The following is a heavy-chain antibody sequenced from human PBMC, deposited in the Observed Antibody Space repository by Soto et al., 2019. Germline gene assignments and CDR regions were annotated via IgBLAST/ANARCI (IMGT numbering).Heavy chain of an antibody. CDR2: ISYDGSNK. Sequence: GGSLRLSCAASGFNFSSYGMHCVRQAPGKGLEWVAVISYDGSNKYYADSVKGRFTISRDNSKNTLYLQMNSLRAEDTAVYYCAKDRVDCSGGSCYFYYYYYMDVWGKGTTVTVSS. CDR3: AKDRVDCSGGSCYFYYYYYMDV. V-gene: IGHV3-30*18. J-gene: IGHJ6*03. D-gene: IGHD2-15*01. CDR1: GFNFSSYG.